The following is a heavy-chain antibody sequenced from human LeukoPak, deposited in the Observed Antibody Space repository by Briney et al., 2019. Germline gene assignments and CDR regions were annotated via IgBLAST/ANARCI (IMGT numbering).Heavy chain of an antibody. J-gene: IGHJ5*02. CDR2: INHSGST. CDR1: GGSFSGCY. CDR3: ARVRSTSWFDP. V-gene: IGHV4-34*01. D-gene: IGHD2/OR15-2a*01. Sequence: PSETLSLTCAVYGGSFSGCYWSWIRQPPGKGLEWIGEINHSGSTNYNPSLKSRVTISVDTSKNQFSLKLSSVTAADTAVYYCARVRSTSWFDPWGQGTLVTVSS.